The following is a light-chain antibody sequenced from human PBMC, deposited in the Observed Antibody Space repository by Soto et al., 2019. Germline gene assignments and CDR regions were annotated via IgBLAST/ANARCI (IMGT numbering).Light chain of an antibody. CDR2: EGS. V-gene: IGLV2-14*02. CDR1: SSDVGRYNI. J-gene: IGLJ1*01. CDR3: CSYTSSNTYV. Sequence: QSALTQPASVSGSPGQSITISCTGTSSDVGRYNIVSWYQQHPGKAPKLMIYEGSKRPSGVSNRFSGSKSGNTASLTISGLQAEDEADYYCCSYTSSNTYVFGTGTKVTVL.